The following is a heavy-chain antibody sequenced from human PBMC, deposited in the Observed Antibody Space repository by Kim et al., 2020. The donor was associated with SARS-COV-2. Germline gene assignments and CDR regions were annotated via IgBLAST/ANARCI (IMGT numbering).Heavy chain of an antibody. CDR2: INHSGST. D-gene: IGHD3-10*01. Sequence: SETLSLTCAVYGGSFSGYYWSWIRQPPGKGLEWIGEINHSGSTNYNPSLKSRVTISVDTSKNQFSLKLSSVTAADTAVYYCARLTAGWVDPWGQGTLVTV. CDR3: ARLTAGWVDP. J-gene: IGHJ5*02. CDR1: GGSFSGYY. V-gene: IGHV4-34*01.